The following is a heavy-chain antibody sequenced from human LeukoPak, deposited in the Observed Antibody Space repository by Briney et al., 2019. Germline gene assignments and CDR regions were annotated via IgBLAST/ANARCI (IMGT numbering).Heavy chain of an antibody. Sequence: PSETLSLTCTVSGGSISNYYWSWLRQPPGKGLEGIGYIYYSGSTNYNPSLTSRVSISVDTSKNQFSLRLSSVTAADTAVYYCASGGYFGSGSYYNHYYYMDVWGKGTTVTVSS. CDR3: ASGGYFGSGSYYNHYYYMDV. J-gene: IGHJ6*03. CDR2: IYYSGST. CDR1: GGSISNYY. V-gene: IGHV4-59*01. D-gene: IGHD3-10*01.